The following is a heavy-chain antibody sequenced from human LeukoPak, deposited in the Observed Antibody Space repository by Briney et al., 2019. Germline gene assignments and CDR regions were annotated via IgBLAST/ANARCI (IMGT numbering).Heavy chain of an antibody. V-gene: IGHV4-34*01. J-gene: IGHJ4*02. Sequence: SETLSLTCAVYGGSFSGYYCSWIRQPPGEGLEWIGEINHSGSTNYNPSLKSRVTISVDTSKNQFSLKLSSVTAAVTAVYYCARGGSLVSYCGQGNLVTVSS. CDR3: ARGGSLVSY. CDR2: INHSGST. CDR1: GGSFSGYY. D-gene: IGHD3-16*02.